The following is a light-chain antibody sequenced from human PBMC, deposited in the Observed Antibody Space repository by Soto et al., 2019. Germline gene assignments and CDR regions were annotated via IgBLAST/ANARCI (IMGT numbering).Light chain of an antibody. CDR1: SSDVGGYNY. CDR2: EVS. CDR3: SSYTSSSAGV. Sequence: QSALTQPASVSGSPGQSITISCTGTSSDVGGYNYVSWYQQHPGKAPKLMIYEVSNRPSGVSNRFSGSKSGNRASLTISGLQAEDEADYYCSSYTSSSAGVFGGGTKLTVL. J-gene: IGLJ3*02. V-gene: IGLV2-14*01.